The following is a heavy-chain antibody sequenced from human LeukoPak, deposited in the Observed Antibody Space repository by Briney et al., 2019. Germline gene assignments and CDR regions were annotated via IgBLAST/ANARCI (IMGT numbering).Heavy chain of an antibody. D-gene: IGHD6-13*01. CDR1: GDSISSGGYY. CDR3: ARVAAGTPVWYFDY. Sequence: KDSETLSLTCTVSGDSISSGGYYWSWIRQHPGKGLEWIGYIYYSGSTYYNPSLKSRVTISVDTSKNQFSLKLSSVTAADTAVYYCARVAAGTPVWYFDYWGQGTLVTVSS. CDR2: IYYSGST. V-gene: IGHV4-31*03. J-gene: IGHJ4*02.